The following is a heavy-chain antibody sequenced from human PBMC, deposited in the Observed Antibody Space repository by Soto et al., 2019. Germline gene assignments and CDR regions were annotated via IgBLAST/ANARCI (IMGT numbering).Heavy chain of an antibody. CDR2: ISISSGNT. Sequence: GASVKVYCKASGYTFSDYGITWVRQAPGQGLEWMGWISISSGNTHFEESLQGRVTMTSDKTSTAYMELWRLRPDDSAMYYCARSYNYGSYWYFDLWGRGTLVTVSS. CDR1: GYTFSDYG. J-gene: IGHJ2*01. V-gene: IGHV1-18*04. CDR3: ARSYNYGSYWYFDL. D-gene: IGHD3-10*01.